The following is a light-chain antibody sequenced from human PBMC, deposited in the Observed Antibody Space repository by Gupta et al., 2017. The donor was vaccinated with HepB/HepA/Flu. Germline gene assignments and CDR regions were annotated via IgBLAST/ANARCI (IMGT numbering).Light chain of an antibody. CDR3: QQSYSTPIT. Sequence: DIQMTQSPSSLSASVGDRVTITCRASQSISSYLNWYQQKPGKVPKLLIYAASSLQSGVPSRFSGSGSGTDFTLTISRLQPEDFATYYCQQSYSTPITFGQGTXLEIK. V-gene: IGKV1-39*01. CDR2: AAS. CDR1: QSISSY. J-gene: IGKJ5*01.